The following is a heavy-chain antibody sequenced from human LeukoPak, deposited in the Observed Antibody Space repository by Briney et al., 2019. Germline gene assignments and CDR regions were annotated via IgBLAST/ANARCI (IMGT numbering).Heavy chain of an antibody. CDR1: GGSFSGYY. CDR3: ARGNGYSYGYGY. CDR2: INHCGST. D-gene: IGHD5-18*01. V-gene: IGHV4-34*01. J-gene: IGHJ4*02. Sequence: SETLSLTCAVYGGSFSGYYWSWIRQPPGKGLEWIGEINHCGSTNYNPSLKSRVTISVDTSKNQFSLKLSSVTAADTAVYYCARGNGYSYGYGYWGQGTLVTVSS.